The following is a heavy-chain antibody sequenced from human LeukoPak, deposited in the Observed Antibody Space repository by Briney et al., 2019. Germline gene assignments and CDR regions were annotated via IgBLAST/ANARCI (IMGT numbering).Heavy chain of an antibody. D-gene: IGHD3-3*01. CDR2: IYYSGST. J-gene: IGHJ5*02. CDR3: ARDSNAAYYDFWSGYSPYNWFDP. CDR1: GGSSSSSSYY. V-gene: IGHV4-39*07. Sequence: SETLSLTCTVSGGSSSSSSYYWGWIRQPPGKGLEWIGSIYYSGSTYYNPSLKSRVTISVDTSKNQFSLKLSSVTAADTAVYYCARDSNAAYYDFWSGYSPYNWFDPWGQGTLVTVSS.